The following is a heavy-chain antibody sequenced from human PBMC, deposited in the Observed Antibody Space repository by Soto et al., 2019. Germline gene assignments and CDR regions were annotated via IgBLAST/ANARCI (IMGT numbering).Heavy chain of an antibody. CDR1: GYNFTSYA. V-gene: IGHV1-18*01. J-gene: IGHJ5*02. Sequence: QVQLVQSGAEVKKPGASVKVSCKASGYNFTSYAISWVRQAPGQWLEGMGWISAYNGNTNYAQKLQGRVTMTTDTSTSTVYMELRSLRADDTAVYSCAIDGPPSYHWGKGSLVTVSS. CDR3: AIDGPPSYH. CDR2: ISAYNGNT.